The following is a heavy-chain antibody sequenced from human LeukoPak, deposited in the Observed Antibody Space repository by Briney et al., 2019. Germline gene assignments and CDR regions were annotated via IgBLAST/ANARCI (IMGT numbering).Heavy chain of an antibody. CDR3: TREDY. CDR1: GYTFSDYY. V-gene: IGHV1-2*02. CDR2: IHPNSGGT. J-gene: IGHJ4*02. Sequence: ASVTVSCKASGYTFSDYYLLWMRQAPGQGLEWMGWIHPNSGGTTYAQKFQGRVTLTRDTSISTAYMDLSGLTSDDTAVYYCTREDYWGQGTLVTVYS.